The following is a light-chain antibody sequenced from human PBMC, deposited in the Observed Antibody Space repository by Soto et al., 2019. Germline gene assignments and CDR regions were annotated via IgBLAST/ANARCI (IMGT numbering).Light chain of an antibody. V-gene: IGLV2-8*01. CDR3: ASYAGSNKV. CDR2: EVT. J-gene: IGLJ1*01. Sequence: QSALTQPPSASGSPGQSVTISCTGTSSDVGAYNYVSWYQQHPGKAPKLMIYEVTKRPSGVPDRFSGSKSGNTASLTVSGLLAEDAADYYCASYAGSNKVFGTGTKLTVL. CDR1: SSDVGAYNY.